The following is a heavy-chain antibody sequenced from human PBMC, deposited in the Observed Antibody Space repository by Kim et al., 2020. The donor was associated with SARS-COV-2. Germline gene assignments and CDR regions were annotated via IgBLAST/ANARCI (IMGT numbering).Heavy chain of an antibody. CDR2: ISGSGGST. CDR1: GFTFSSYA. Sequence: GGSLRLSCAASGFTFSSYAMSWVRQAPGKGLEWVSAISGSGGSTYYADSVKSRFTISRDNSKNTLYLQMNSLRAEDTAVYYCAKHSRKNYYDSSGFFDYWGQGTLVTVSS. J-gene: IGHJ4*02. V-gene: IGHV3-23*01. CDR3: AKHSRKNYYDSSGFFDY. D-gene: IGHD3-22*01.